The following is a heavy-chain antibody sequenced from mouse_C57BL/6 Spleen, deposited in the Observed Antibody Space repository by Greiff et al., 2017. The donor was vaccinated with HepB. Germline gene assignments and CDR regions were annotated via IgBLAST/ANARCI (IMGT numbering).Heavy chain of an antibody. J-gene: IGHJ4*01. D-gene: IGHD3-3*01. Sequence: EVHLVESGGGLVKPGGSLKLSCAASGFTFSDYGMHWVRQAPEKGLEWVAYISSGSSTIYYADTVKGRFTISRDKAKNTLFLQMTSLRSEDTAMYYGARGGDNYAMDYWGQGTSVTVSS. CDR3: ARGGDNYAMDY. V-gene: IGHV5-17*01. CDR1: GFTFSDYG. CDR2: ISSGSSTI.